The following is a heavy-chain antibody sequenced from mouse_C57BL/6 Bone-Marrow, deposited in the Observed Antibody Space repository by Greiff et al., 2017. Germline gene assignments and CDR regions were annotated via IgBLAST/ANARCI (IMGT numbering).Heavy chain of an antibody. CDR2: IWTGGGT. CDR3: APRSAYYYAMDY. D-gene: IGHD1-1*01. V-gene: IGHV2-9-1*01. Sequence: QVQLKESGPGLVAPSQSLSITCTVSGFSLTSYAISWVRQPPGKGLEWLGVIWTGGGTHYNSALKSRLSIRKDNSKSQVFLKMNSLQTDDTARDYCAPRSAYYYAMDYWGQGTAVTVSS. CDR1: GFSLTSYA. J-gene: IGHJ4*01.